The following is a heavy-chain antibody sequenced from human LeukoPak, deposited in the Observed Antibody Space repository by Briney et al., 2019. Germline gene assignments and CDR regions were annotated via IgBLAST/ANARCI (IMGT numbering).Heavy chain of an antibody. Sequence: GGSLRLSCAASGFTFSSYAMSWVRQAPGKGLEWVSAISGSGGSTYYADSVKGRFTISRDNSKNTLYPQMNSLRAEDTAVYYCPTGATIEGGFDYWGQGTLVTVSS. CDR2: ISGSGGST. CDR3: PTGATIEGGFDY. CDR1: GFTFSSYA. J-gene: IGHJ4*02. V-gene: IGHV3-23*01. D-gene: IGHD1-26*01.